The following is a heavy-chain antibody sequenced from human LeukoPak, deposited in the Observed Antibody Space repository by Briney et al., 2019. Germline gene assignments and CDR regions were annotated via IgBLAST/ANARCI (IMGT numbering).Heavy chain of an antibody. CDR2: ISSSSSYI. CDR3: ARDQPIAVAGYFDY. J-gene: IGHJ4*02. Sequence: PGGSLRLSCAASGFTFSSYWMHWVRQAPGKGLEWVSSISSSSSYIYYADSVKGRFTISRDNAKNSLYLQMNSLRAEDTAVYYCARDQPIAVAGYFDYWGQGTLVTVSS. CDR1: GFTFSSYW. V-gene: IGHV3-21*01. D-gene: IGHD6-19*01.